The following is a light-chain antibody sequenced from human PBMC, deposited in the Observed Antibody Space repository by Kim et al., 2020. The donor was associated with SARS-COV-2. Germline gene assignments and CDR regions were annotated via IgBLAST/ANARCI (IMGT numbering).Light chain of an antibody. CDR3: QQYGNSPST. CDR1: QSVSTS. CDR2: GAS. V-gene: IGKV3-20*01. Sequence: SLSPGERATLAGRASQSVSTSLAWYQQKPGQAPRLLIHGASSRTTGIPDRFSGSGSGTDFTLTISRLEPEDFAVYYCQQYGNSPSTFGQGTRLRLN. J-gene: IGKJ5*01.